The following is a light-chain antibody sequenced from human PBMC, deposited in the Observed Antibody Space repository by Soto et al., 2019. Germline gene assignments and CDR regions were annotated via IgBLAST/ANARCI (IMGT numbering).Light chain of an antibody. J-gene: IGKJ1*01. V-gene: IGKV1-27*01. CDR2: ETS. CDR3: QKYNSAPWT. Sequence: DIQMTQSPSSLSASVGDRVTITCRASQDISNYLAWYQQKPGKVPKLLIYETSTLQVGVPSRFSGSGSGTDFTLTISSLQPEDVATYYCQKYNSAPWTFGQGTKVEIK. CDR1: QDISNY.